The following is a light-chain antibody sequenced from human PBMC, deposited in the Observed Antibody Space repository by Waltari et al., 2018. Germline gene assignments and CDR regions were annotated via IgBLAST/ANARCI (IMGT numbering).Light chain of an antibody. CDR3: GTWDNTLSAV. V-gene: IGLV1-51*01. J-gene: IGLJ2*01. CDR2: GND. Sequence: QSVLTQPPSVSAAPGQKVTISCSGSTSNIWNNYVSWYQQFPGAAPKVLIYGNDKRTTGIPDRFSGSKSGTLATLDITGLQTGDEADYYCGTWDNTLSAVFGGGTKVTVL. CDR1: TSNIWNNY.